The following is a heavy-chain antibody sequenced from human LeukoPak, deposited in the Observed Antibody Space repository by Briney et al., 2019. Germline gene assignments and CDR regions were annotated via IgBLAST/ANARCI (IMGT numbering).Heavy chain of an antibody. V-gene: IGHV4-39*07. CDR1: GDSISSRSYY. CDR2: IYYSGST. CDR3: ARGGWFGESPFDY. D-gene: IGHD3-10*01. J-gene: IGHJ4*02. Sequence: SETLSLTCSVSGDSISSRSYYWGWIRQPPGKGLEWIGSIYYSGSTNYNPSLKSRVTISLDTSKNQFSLKLSSVTAADTAVYYCARGGWFGESPFDYWGQGTLVTVSS.